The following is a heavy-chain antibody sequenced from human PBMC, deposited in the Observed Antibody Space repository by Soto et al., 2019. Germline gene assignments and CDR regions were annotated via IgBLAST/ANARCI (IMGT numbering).Heavy chain of an antibody. CDR1: GYSFTTYW. Sequence: EVQLVQSGAEVKKPGESLRISCKGSGYSFTTYWITWVRQMPGKGLEWMGRIDPSDSYTNYSPSFQGHVTISADKSISTAYRQWSSLKASDTAMYYCAGKVMAARWADAFDIWGQGTMVTVSS. D-gene: IGHD5-12*01. V-gene: IGHV5-10-1*01. CDR2: IDPSDSYT. CDR3: AGKVMAARWADAFDI. J-gene: IGHJ3*02.